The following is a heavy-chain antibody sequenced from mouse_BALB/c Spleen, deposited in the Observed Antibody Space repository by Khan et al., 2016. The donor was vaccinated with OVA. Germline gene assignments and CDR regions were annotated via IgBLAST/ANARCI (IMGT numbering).Heavy chain of an antibody. D-gene: IGHD2-1*01. V-gene: IGHV1S81*02. Sequence: QVQLKQSGAELVNPGASVNLSCKASGYTLTSYWMHWVKQRPGQGLEWIGEINPSNGRTNYNEKFKSKATLTVDKSSSTAYMKLSSPTSEDSAVYYCARLLNDFDYWGQGTTLTVSS. CDR3: ARLLNDFDY. CDR1: GYTLTSYW. J-gene: IGHJ2*01. CDR2: INPSNGRT.